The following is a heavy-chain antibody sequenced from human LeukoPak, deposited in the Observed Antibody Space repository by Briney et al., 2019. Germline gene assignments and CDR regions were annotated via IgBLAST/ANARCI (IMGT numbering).Heavy chain of an antibody. D-gene: IGHD3-22*01. V-gene: IGHV1-2*02. J-gene: IGHJ6*03. CDR3: ARDPKNFYDSKFDYYHMDV. Sequence: ASVKVSCKASGYAFTDYYVHWVRQAPGQGLEWMGRINPNTGGTNYAQKFQGRVTMTRDTSISTTYLELSSLSSDDTAVYYCARDPKNFYDSKFDYYHMDVWGKGATVTISS. CDR1: GYAFTDYY. CDR2: INPNTGGT.